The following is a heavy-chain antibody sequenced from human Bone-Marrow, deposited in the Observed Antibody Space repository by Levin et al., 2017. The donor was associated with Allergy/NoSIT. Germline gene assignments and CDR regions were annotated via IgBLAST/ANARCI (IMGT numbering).Heavy chain of an antibody. CDR3: AKDPYYVSGTSNWASAEGEDHYYYDMDV. CDR2: ISAIGGST. V-gene: IGHV3-23*01. D-gene: IGHD3-10*01. Sequence: PGGSLRLSCAASGFMFSDYAMSWVRQAPGKGLEWVSTISAIGGSTYYSDSMKGRFTISRDNSKNTLFLQMNSLRAEDTAVYCCAKDPYYVSGTSNWASAEGEDHYYYDMDVWGQGTTVTVSS. CDR1: GFMFSDYA. J-gene: IGHJ6*02.